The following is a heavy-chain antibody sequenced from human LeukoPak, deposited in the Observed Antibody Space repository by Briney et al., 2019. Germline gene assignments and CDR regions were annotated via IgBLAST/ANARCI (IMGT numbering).Heavy chain of an antibody. CDR2: IRQDGSEK. CDR3: ARSTAGLDY. V-gene: IGHV3-7*01. CDR1: GFTFRNYW. D-gene: IGHD1-1*01. Sequence: GGSLRLSCAASGFTFRNYWMSWVRQAPGKGLEWVANIRQDGSEKYYVDSMRGRFTISRDNAKNSLYLRMSSLRAEDTAVYYCARSTAGLDYWGQGTLVTVSS. J-gene: IGHJ4*02.